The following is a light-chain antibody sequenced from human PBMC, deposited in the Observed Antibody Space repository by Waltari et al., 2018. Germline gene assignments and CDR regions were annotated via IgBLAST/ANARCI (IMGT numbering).Light chain of an antibody. CDR3: QQYNNWPPWT. CDR1: QSVRNN. Sequence: EIVMTQSPATLSVSPGERATLSCRASQSVRNNLVWYQQKPGQAPRLLSYGASTRVTGILARFSGSGSGTEFTLTISSLQSEDFAVYYCQQYNNWPPWTFGQGTKVEIK. V-gene: IGKV3-15*01. CDR2: GAS. J-gene: IGKJ1*01.